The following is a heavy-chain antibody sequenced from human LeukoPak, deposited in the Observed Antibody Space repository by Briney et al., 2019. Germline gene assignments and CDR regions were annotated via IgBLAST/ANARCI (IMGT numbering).Heavy chain of an antibody. V-gene: IGHV1-46*01. J-gene: IGHJ5*02. CDR3: AREMTTVVTHWFDP. CDR1: GGTFSSYA. CDR2: INPSGGST. Sequence: GSSVKVSCKASGGTFSSYAISWVRQAPGQGLEWMGIINPSGGSTSYAQKFQGRVTMTRDTSTSTVYMELSSLRSEDTAVYYCAREMTTVVTHWFDPWGQGTLVTVSS. D-gene: IGHD4-23*01.